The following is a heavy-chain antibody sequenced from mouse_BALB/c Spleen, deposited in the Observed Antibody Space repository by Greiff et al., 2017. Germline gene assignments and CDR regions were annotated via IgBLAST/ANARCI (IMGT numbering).Heavy chain of an antibody. J-gene: IGHJ4*01. CDR1: GFTFSDYY. Sequence: EVQLVESGGGLVKPGGSLKLSCAASGFTFSDYYMYWVRQTPEKRLEWVATIRDGGSYTYSPDSVKVRFTISRDNAKNNLYLQMSSLKSEERAMYYCARLDGAAIDYWGQGTSGTVSA. V-gene: IGHV5-4*02. CDR3: ARLDGAAIDY. D-gene: IGHD3-1*01. CDR2: IRDGGSYT.